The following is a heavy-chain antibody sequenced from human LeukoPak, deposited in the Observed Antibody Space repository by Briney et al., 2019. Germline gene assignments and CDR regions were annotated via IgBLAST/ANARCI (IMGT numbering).Heavy chain of an antibody. D-gene: IGHD1-26*01. CDR2: INSDESRT. V-gene: IGHV3-74*01. Sequence: PGGSLRLSCAASGFIFSSYWMHWVRHAPGKGLAWVSRINSDESRTSYADSVKGRFTISRDNAKHTLYLQMNSLRAEDTAVYYCARVRGGSGRSYAADAFDIWGQGTMVTVSS. CDR1: GFIFSSYW. J-gene: IGHJ3*02. CDR3: ARVRGGSGRSYAADAFDI.